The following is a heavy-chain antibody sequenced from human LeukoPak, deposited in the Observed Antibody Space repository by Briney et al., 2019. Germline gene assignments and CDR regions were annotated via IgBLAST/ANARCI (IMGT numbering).Heavy chain of an antibody. CDR1: GGSITTTNW. CDR3: SRENGAFSPFGY. V-gene: IGHV4-4*02. D-gene: IGHD2-8*01. J-gene: IGHJ4*02. CDR2: ISLSGLT. Sequence: AETLSLTCGVSGGSITTTNWWSWVRQPPGQGLEWIGEISLSGLTYYNPSLKSRVTVSLDKSKNLLFLKMTSVTAADTAVYYCSRENGAFSPFGYWGQGTLVTVSS.